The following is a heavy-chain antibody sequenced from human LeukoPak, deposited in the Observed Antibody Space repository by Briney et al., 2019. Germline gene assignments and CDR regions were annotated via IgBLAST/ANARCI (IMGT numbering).Heavy chain of an antibody. J-gene: IGHJ4*02. CDR3: ARDWSMTTLDY. CDR2: INPNSGGT. D-gene: IGHD4-17*01. CDR1: GYTFIGYY. Sequence: AASVKVSCKASGYTFIGYYMHWVRQAPGQGLEWMGRINPNSGGTDYAQKFQGRVTMTRDTSIGTAYLEFSRLRSGDTAVYYCARDWSMTTLDYWGQGTLVTVSS. V-gene: IGHV1-2*06.